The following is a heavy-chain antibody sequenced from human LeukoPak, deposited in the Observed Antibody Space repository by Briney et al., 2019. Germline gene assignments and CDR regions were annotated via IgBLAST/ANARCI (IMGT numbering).Heavy chain of an antibody. D-gene: IGHD5-12*01. V-gene: IGHV1-8*03. CDR1: GYTFTSYD. CDR3: ARGLDIVATTEFDY. J-gene: IGHJ4*02. CDR2: MNPNSGNT. Sequence: GASVKVSCKASGYTFTSYDINWVRQATGQGLEWMGWMNPNSGNTGYAQKFQGRVTITRNTSISTAYMELSSLRSEDTAVYYCARGLDIVATTEFDYWGQGTLVTVSS.